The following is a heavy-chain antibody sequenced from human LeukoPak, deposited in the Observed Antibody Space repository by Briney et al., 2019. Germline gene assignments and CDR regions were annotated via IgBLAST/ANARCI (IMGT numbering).Heavy chain of an antibody. CDR1: GFTFSDYY. D-gene: IGHD2-2*01. CDR3: ARRDGCSSTSCYSGFPDY. V-gene: IGHV3-11*01. CDR2: ISSSGSTI. J-gene: IGHJ4*02. Sequence: GGSLRLSCAASGFTFSDYYMSWIRQAPGKGLEWVSYISSSGSTIYYADSVKGRFTISRDNAKNSLYLQMNSLRAEDTAVYYCARRDGCSSTSCYSGFPDYWGQGTLVTVSS.